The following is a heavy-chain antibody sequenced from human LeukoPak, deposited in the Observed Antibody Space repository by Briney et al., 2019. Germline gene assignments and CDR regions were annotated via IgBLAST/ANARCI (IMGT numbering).Heavy chain of an antibody. CDR2: IKQDGSEK. Sequence: GGSLRLSCAASGFTFSSYWMSWVRQAPGKGLEWVANIKQDGSEKYYVDSVKGRFTISRDNAKNSLYLQMNSLRAEDTAVYYCARPVYYDFGSGAFDIWGQGTMVTVSS. J-gene: IGHJ3*02. CDR1: GFTFSSYW. V-gene: IGHV3-7*01. D-gene: IGHD3-22*01. CDR3: ARPVYYDFGSGAFDI.